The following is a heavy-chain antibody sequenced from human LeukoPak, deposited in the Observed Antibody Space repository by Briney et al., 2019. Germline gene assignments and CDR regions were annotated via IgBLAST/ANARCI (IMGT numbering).Heavy chain of an antibody. CDR1: GGSISSITYY. CDR2: INHSGST. D-gene: IGHD3-10*01. CDR3: ARLRRITMVRGVIYRTYYYYYMDV. V-gene: IGHV4-39*07. Sequence: SETLSLTCTVSGGSISSITYYWGWIRQPPGKGLEWIGEINHSGSTNYNPSLKSRVTISVDTSKNQFSLKLSSVTAADTAVYYCARLRRITMVRGVIYRTYYYYYMDVWGKGTTVTISS. J-gene: IGHJ6*03.